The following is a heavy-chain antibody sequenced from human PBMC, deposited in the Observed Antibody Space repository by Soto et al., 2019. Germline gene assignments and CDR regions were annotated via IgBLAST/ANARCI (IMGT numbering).Heavy chain of an antibody. CDR3: ARVGFIAARTAFGPAGN. D-gene: IGHD6-6*01. CDR1: GYTFTSYG. J-gene: IGHJ4*02. CDR2: ISAYNGNT. V-gene: IGHV1-18*01. Sequence: GASVKGSCKASGYTFTSYGMSWVRQAPGQGLEWMGWISAYNGNTNYAQKLQGRVTMTTDTSKSTAYMELRSLRSDDTAVYYCARVGFIAARTAFGPAGNWGQGTLVTVSS.